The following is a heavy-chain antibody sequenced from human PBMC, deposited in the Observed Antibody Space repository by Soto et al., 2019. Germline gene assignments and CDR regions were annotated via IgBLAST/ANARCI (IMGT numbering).Heavy chain of an antibody. CDR2: IKQDGSEK. CDR3: ARVAVVVVAAIYYFDY. D-gene: IGHD2-15*01. J-gene: IGHJ4*02. Sequence: GGSLRLSCAASGFTFSSYLRSWVRQAPGKGLEWVANIKQDGSEKYYVDSVKGRFTISRDNAKNSLYLQMNSLRAEDTAVYYCARVAVVVVAAIYYFDYWGQGTLVTVS. V-gene: IGHV3-7*01. CDR1: GFTFSSYL.